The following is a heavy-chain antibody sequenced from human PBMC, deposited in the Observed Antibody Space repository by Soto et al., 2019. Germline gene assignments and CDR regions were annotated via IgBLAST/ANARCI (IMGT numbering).Heavy chain of an antibody. Sequence: SETLSLTCSVSGVSIKSNYWTWIRQFPGKGLEWIGYTYFTGTTNYNPSLKSRVSISLDTSKDQMSLTFTSMTAADTAVYYCARGDGYYDLWSGYFDPWGQGTQVTVSS. J-gene: IGHJ5*02. V-gene: IGHV4-59*13. CDR2: TYFTGTT. CDR1: GVSIKSNY. D-gene: IGHD3-3*01. CDR3: ARGDGYYDLWSGYFDP.